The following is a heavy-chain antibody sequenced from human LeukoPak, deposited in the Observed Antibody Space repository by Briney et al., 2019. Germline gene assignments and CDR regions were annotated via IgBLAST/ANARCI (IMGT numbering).Heavy chain of an antibody. D-gene: IGHD3-22*01. J-gene: IGHJ1*01. CDR3: ARGIYSSGSRAQYFQH. CDR1: GGSFSGYY. V-gene: IGHV4-34*01. Sequence: SETLSLTCAVYGGSFSGYYWSWIRQPPGKGLEWIGEINHSGSTNYNPSLKSRVTISVDTSKNQFSLKLGSVTAADTAVYYCARGIYSSGSRAQYFQHWGQGTLVTVSS. CDR2: INHSGST.